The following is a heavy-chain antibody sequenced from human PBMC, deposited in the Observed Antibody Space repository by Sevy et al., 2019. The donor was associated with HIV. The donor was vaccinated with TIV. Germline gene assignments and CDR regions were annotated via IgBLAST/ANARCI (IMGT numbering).Heavy chain of an antibody. D-gene: IGHD2-21*01. CDR3: ANAYRGGYSHPYLYALTV. CDR1: GFSFSYYG. J-gene: IGHJ6*03. V-gene: IGHV3-30*18. CDR2: ISHDGINE. Sequence: GGSLRLSCIGSGFSFSYYGIHWVRQSPGKGLDWVALISHDGINEYYADSVKGRFTISRDNSKNTVYLEMNSLRNEDTAIYFCANAYRGGYSHPYLYALTVWGKGTT.